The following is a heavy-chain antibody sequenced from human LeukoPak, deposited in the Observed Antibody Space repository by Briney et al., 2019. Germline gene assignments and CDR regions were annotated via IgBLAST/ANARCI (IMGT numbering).Heavy chain of an antibody. CDR2: IGTTGDT. Sequence: EAGGSLRLSCAASGFTFSSYDMHWVRQVTGKGLEWVSAIGTTGDTYYPGSVKGRFTISRENAKNSLYLQMNSLRAGDTAVYYCARSPSSFERTDDAFDIWGQGTMVTVSS. CDR3: ARSPSSFERTDDAFDI. D-gene: IGHD3-16*01. J-gene: IGHJ3*02. V-gene: IGHV3-13*01. CDR1: GFTFSSYD.